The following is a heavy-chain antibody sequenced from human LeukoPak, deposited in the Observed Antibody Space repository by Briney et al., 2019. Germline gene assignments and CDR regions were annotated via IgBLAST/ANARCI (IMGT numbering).Heavy chain of an antibody. CDR1: GYTFTSYG. Sequence: ASVTVSCKASGYTFTSYGISWVRQASGQGLEWMGWISAYNGNANYAQKLQGRVTMTTDTSTSTAYMELRSLRSDDTAVYYCARLFTMGDAFDIWGQGTMVTVSS. V-gene: IGHV1-18*01. CDR3: ARLFTMGDAFDI. J-gene: IGHJ3*02. D-gene: IGHD3-10*01. CDR2: ISAYNGNA.